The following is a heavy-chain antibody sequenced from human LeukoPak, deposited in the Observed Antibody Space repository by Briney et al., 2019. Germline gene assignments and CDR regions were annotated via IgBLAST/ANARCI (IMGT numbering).Heavy chain of an antibody. CDR3: ARHEYSGSYYGLSWFDP. Sequence: SETLSLTCTVSGGSISSSGYYWGWVRQPPGKGLEWIASIYYSGSTYYNPSLKSRVTISVDTSKNQLSLKLSSLTAADTAVYYCARHEYSGSYYGLSWFDPWGQGTLVTVSS. CDR2: IYYSGST. V-gene: IGHV4-39*01. D-gene: IGHD1-26*01. CDR1: GGSISSSGYY. J-gene: IGHJ5*02.